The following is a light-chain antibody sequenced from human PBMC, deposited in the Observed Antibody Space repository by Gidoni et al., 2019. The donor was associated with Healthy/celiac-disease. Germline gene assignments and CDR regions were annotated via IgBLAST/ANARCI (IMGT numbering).Light chain of an antibody. CDR2: GAS. CDR3: QQYGSSRLT. CDR1: QSVSSSY. V-gene: IGKV3-20*01. J-gene: IGKJ4*01. Sequence: EIVLTPSPGTLSLSPGESATLSCRASQSVSSSYLAWYQQKPGQAPRLLIYGASSRATGITDRFSGSGSGTDFTLTISRLEPEDFAVYYCQQYGSSRLTFGGGTKVEIK.